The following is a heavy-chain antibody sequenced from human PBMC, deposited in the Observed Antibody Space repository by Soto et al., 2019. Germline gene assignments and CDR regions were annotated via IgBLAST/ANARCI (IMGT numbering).Heavy chain of an antibody. V-gene: IGHV4-59*01. Sequence: PSETLSLTCTVSGGSISSYYWSWIRQPPGKGLEWIGYIYYSGSTNYNPSLKSRVTISVDTSKNQFSPKLSSVTAADTAVYYCARAIEVTTLDYWGQGTLVTVSS. CDR2: IYYSGST. J-gene: IGHJ4*02. CDR3: ARAIEVTTLDY. CDR1: GGSISSYY. D-gene: IGHD4-17*01.